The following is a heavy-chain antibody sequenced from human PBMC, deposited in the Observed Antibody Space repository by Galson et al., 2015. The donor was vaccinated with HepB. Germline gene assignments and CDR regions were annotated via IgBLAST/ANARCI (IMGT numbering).Heavy chain of an antibody. Sequence: ETLSLTCTVSGGSISSSSYYWGWIRQPPGKGLEWIGSIYYSGSTYYNPSLKSRVTISVDTSKNQFSLKLSSVTAADTAVYYCARDLAGKEMGYYNYYMDVWGRGTTVTVSS. J-gene: IGHJ6*03. V-gene: IGHV4-39*02. CDR2: IYYSGST. CDR3: ARDLAGKEMGYYNYYMDV. D-gene: IGHD2-8*01. CDR1: GGSISSSSYY.